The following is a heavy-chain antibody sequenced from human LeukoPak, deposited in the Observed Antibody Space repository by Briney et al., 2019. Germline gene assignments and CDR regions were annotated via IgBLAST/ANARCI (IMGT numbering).Heavy chain of an antibody. J-gene: IGHJ4*02. V-gene: IGHV3-23*01. CDR2: IGGSIGST. Sequence: GGSLRLSCASSGFSFSNYAMSWVRQGPGKGLEWVSAIGGSIGSTFYTDSVKGRFTISRDNSKNTLSLQMNSLRAEDTAVYYCARVTGSSGYYFYDYWGQGTLVTVSS. CDR1: GFSFSNYA. CDR3: ARVTGSSGYYFYDY. D-gene: IGHD3-22*01.